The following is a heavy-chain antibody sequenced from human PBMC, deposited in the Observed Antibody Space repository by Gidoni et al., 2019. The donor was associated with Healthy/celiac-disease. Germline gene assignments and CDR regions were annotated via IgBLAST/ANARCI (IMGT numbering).Heavy chain of an antibody. CDR2: ISGSGGST. CDR1: VFTFCSYA. D-gene: IGHD2-8*01. J-gene: IGHJ4*02. Sequence: EVPLLESGGGLVQPGGSLRLSCAASVFTFCSYARSWVRQAPGKGLEWVAAISGSGGSTYYAESVKGRFTISRDNSKNTVYLQMNSLRAEDTAVYYCAKGPYGRGWSRYFDYWGQGTLVTVSS. V-gene: IGHV3-23*01. CDR3: AKGPYGRGWSRYFDY.